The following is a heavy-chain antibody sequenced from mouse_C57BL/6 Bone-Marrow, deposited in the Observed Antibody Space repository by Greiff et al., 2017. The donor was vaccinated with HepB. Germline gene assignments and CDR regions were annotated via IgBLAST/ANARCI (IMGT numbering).Heavy chain of an antibody. J-gene: IGHJ4*01. D-gene: IGHD1-1*01. CDR1: GYTFTSYW. V-gene: IGHV1-74*01. CDR2: IHPSDSDT. CDR3: AKGNYYYGSSPYAMDY. Sequence: QVQLQQSGAELVKPGASVKVSCKASGYTFTSYWMHWVKQRPGQGLEWIGRIHPSDSDTNYNQKFKGKATLTVDKSSSTAYMQLSSLTAEDSAVYYCAKGNYYYGSSPYAMDYWGQGTSVTVSS.